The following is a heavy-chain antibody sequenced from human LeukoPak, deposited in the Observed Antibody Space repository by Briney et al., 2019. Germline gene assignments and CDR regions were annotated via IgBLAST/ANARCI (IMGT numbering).Heavy chain of an antibody. CDR1: GYTFTSYD. V-gene: IGHV1-8*01. CDR3: ARGPGRKWELLNYFDY. CDR2: MNPNSGNT. Sequence: GASVKVSCKASGYTFTSYDINWVRQATGQGLEWMGWMNPNSGNTGYAQKFQGRVTMTRNTSISTAYMELSSLRSEDTAVYYCARGPGRKWELLNYFDYWAREPWSPSPQ. D-gene: IGHD1-26*01. J-gene: IGHJ4*02.